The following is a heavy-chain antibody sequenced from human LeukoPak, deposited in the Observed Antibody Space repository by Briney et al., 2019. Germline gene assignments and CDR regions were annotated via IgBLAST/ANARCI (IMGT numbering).Heavy chain of an antibody. CDR2: ISSSSSYI. J-gene: IGHJ6*02. CDR3: ARDMKAYDSSYGMDV. D-gene: IGHD3-22*01. V-gene: IGHV3-21*01. Sequence: GGSLRLSCAASGFTLSFYSMNWVRQALGKGLEWVSFISSSSSYIYYADSVKGRFTISRDNAKNSLYLQMNSLRAEDTAVYYCARDMKAYDSSYGMDVWGQGTTVTVSS. CDR1: GFTLSFYS.